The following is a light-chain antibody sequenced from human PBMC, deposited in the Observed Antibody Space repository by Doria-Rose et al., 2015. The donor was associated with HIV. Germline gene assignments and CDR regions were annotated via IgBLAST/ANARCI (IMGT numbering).Light chain of an antibody. CDR3: QQYYDTPS. CDR1: QSLLYTSNHY. V-gene: IGKV4-1*01. Sequence: TQSPESLGMSLGERATLNCKSNQSLLYTSNHYLAWYQQKPGQPTKLLIYWASTRQSGVPARFSGSGSGTDFTLTISSLEAEDVAAYYCQQYYDTPSFGPGTTVDIK. J-gene: IGKJ3*01. CDR2: WAS.